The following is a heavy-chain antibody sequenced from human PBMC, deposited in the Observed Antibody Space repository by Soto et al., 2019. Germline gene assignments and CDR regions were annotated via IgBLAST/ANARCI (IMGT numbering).Heavy chain of an antibody. Sequence: SETLSLTCVVSGGSLSSYYWSWIRQPPGKGLEWIGHFSYSGTTIYNPSLKSRVTISGDTSKNQFSLRLMSVTAADTAVYFCARLGAYFDYWGRGTLVTVSS. V-gene: IGHV4-59*08. CDR3: ARLGAYFDY. CDR2: FSYSGTT. J-gene: IGHJ4*02. CDR1: GGSLSSYY.